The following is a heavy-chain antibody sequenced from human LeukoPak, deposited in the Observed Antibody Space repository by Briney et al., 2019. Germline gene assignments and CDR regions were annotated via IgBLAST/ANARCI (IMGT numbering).Heavy chain of an antibody. Sequence: GGSLRLSCAASGFPFSSYSMNWVRQAPGKGLEWVSTISNSGGSTYYPDSVKGRLTISRDNSKNTLFLQMNSLRAEDTAIYYCAKGFSSGSYFDYWGQGTLVTVSS. V-gene: IGHV3-23*01. D-gene: IGHD6-6*01. J-gene: IGHJ4*02. CDR3: AKGFSSGSYFDY. CDR2: ISNSGGST. CDR1: GFPFSSYS.